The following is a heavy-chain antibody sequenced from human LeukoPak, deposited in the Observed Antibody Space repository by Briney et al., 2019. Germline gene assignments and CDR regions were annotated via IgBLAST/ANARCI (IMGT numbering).Heavy chain of an antibody. CDR2: INQDGTNQ. Sequence: GGSLRLSCVASGFPFSGYWMDWVRQAPGKGMEWVANINQDGTNQYYAASVKGRFSISRDNAKNSLYLQMNSLRAEDTAVYYCARRVRTYYYDSSGYYPYYFDYWGQGTLVTVSS. CDR3: ARRVRTYYYDSSGYYPYYFDY. V-gene: IGHV3-7*03. CDR1: GFPFSGYW. J-gene: IGHJ4*02. D-gene: IGHD3-22*01.